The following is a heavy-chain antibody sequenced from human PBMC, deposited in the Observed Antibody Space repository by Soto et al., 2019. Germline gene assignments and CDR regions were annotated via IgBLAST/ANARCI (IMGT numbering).Heavy chain of an antibody. D-gene: IGHD6-19*01. V-gene: IGHV5-51*01. J-gene: IGHJ3*02. CDR3: ALPGPEWLAKKNDAFDI. CDR1: GYSFTSYW. CDR2: IYPGDSDT. Sequence: GESLKISCKGSGYSFTSYWIGWVRQMPGKGLEWMGIIYPGDSDTRYSPSFQGQVTISADKSISTAYLQWSSLKASDTAMYYCALPGPEWLAKKNDAFDIWGQGTMVTVSS.